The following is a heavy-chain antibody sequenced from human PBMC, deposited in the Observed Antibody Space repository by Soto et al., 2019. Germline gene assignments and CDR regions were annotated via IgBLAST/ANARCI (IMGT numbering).Heavy chain of an antibody. V-gene: IGHV4-59*01. CDR1: GGSIISYY. D-gene: IGHD2-21*02. CDR2: IYYSGTT. Sequence: SETLSLTCTVSGGSIISYYCIWIRHPPGKGLEWIGYIYYSGTTNYNPSLKSRVTISVDTSKNQFSLKLSSVTAADTAVYYCASTHIVVVTDAFDIWGQGTMVTVSS. J-gene: IGHJ3*02. CDR3: ASTHIVVVTDAFDI.